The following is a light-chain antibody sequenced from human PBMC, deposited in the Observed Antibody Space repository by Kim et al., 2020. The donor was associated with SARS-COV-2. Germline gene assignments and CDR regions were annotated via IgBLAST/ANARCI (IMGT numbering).Light chain of an antibody. V-gene: IGLV3-19*01. J-gene: IGLJ3*02. CDR1: SLRSYY. Sequence: SSELTQDPAVSVALGQTVRITCQGDSLRSYYASWYQQKPGQAPVLVIYGKNNRPSGIPDRFSGSSSGNTASLTITGAQAEDDADYYCNSRDSSGNHLWVFGGGTQLTVL. CDR3: NSRDSSGNHLWV. CDR2: GKN.